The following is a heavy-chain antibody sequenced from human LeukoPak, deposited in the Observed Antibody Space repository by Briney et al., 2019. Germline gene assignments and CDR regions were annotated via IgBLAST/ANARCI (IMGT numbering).Heavy chain of an antibody. CDR3: AKGTKPVMTIPDY. D-gene: IGHD1/OR15-1a*01. V-gene: IGHV3-7*03. Sequence: GGSLRLSCAASGFTFSSYWMNWARQAPGKGLEWVASINHNGNVNYYVDSVKGRFTTSRDNAKNSLFLQMNSLRAEDTAMYYCAKGTKPVMTIPDYWGQGILVTVSS. J-gene: IGHJ4*02. CDR1: GFTFSSYW. CDR2: INHNGNVN.